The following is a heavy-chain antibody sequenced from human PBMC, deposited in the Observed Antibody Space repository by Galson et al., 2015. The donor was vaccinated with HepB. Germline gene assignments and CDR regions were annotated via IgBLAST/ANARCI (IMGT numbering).Heavy chain of an antibody. CDR2: TYYRSKWYN. CDR3: ARGKYSNGWYDY. D-gene: IGHD6-19*01. J-gene: IGHJ4*02. V-gene: IGHV6-1*01. Sequence: WLGRTYYRSKWYNDYAVSMRSRITINPDTSKNQFSLQLNSVTLEDTAIYYCARGKYSNGWYDYWGQGTLVTVSS.